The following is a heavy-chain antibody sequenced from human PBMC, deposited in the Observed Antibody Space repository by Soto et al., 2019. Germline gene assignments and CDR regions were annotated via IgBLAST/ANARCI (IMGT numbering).Heavy chain of an antibody. Sequence: QLQLQESGSGLVKPSQTLSLTCAVSGGSISSGGSSWTWIRQPPGKGLEWIGYIYHSGSTYYNPSHKSRVTISVDRSKNQFTLKLTSVTAADTAVYYCASGAVVNFDSWGQGTLVTVSS. CDR3: ASGAVVNFDS. CDR2: IYHSGST. J-gene: IGHJ4*02. V-gene: IGHV4-30-2*01. D-gene: IGHD3-22*01. CDR1: GGSISSGGSS.